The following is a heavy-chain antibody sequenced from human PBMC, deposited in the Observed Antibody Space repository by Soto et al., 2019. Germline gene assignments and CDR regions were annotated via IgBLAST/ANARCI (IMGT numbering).Heavy chain of an antibody. Sequence: QVQLQESGPGLVKPSQTLSLTCTVSGRSISSGGYYWSWIRQHPGKGLEWIGYIYYSGSTYYNPSLTSRVTIAVDTSKKQFSLKLSSVTAADTAVYYCATYPRGYSGYDFDYWGQGTLVTVSS. J-gene: IGHJ4*02. CDR3: ATYPRGYSGYDFDY. V-gene: IGHV4-31*03. CDR1: GRSISSGGYY. CDR2: IYYSGST. D-gene: IGHD5-12*01.